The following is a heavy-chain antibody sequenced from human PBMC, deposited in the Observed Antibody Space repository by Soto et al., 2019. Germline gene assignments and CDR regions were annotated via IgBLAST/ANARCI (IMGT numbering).Heavy chain of an antibody. Sequence: DVQLVESGGGLVKPGGSLRLSCAASGFRVSNACMNWGLQVPGKGLEWVGRIKHRDAGGTRDYAAPVKGRVTISSDDSTHTLSRYMNCLKTEDTGVYYGTTGLSAVATSDGQWGQGPRVTVSS. CDR3: TTGLSAVATSDGQ. CDR2: IKHRDAGGTR. V-gene: IGHV3-15*07. D-gene: IGHD2-21*02. CDR1: GFRVSNAC. J-gene: IGHJ4*02.